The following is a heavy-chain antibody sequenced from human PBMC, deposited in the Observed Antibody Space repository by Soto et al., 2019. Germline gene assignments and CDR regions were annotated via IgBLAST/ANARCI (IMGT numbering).Heavy chain of an antibody. CDR1: GYTFTSYG. V-gene: IGHV1-18*01. J-gene: IGHJ6*02. Sequence: ASVKVSCKASGYTFTSYGISWVRQAPGQGLEWMGWISAYNGNTNYAQKLQGRVTMTTDTSTSTAYMELRSLRSDDTAVYYCARDLVFGVVIVPTTGYYCMDVRGQGTTVTVSS. CDR2: ISAYNGNT. D-gene: IGHD3-3*01. CDR3: ARDLVFGVVIVPTTGYYCMDV.